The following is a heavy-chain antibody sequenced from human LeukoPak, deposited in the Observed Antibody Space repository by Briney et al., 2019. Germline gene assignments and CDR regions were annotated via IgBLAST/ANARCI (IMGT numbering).Heavy chain of an antibody. CDR2: ISYDGSNK. Sequence: PGGSLRLSCAASGFTFSSYAMSWVRQAPGKGLEWVAVISYDGSNKYYADSVKGRFTISRDNSKNTLYLQMNSLRAEDTAVYYCAKEMTIAARRGAFDIWGQGTMVTVSS. CDR3: AKEMTIAARRGAFDI. D-gene: IGHD6-6*01. V-gene: IGHV3-30*18. J-gene: IGHJ3*02. CDR1: GFTFSSYA.